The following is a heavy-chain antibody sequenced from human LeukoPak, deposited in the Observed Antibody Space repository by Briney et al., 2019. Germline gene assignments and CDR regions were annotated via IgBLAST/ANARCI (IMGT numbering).Heavy chain of an antibody. V-gene: IGHV3-48*03. CDR2: ISSSGSPI. J-gene: IGHJ4*02. CDR3: ARDVSRYSGSYYDY. Sequence: GGSLRLSCAASGFTFSSYEMNWVRQAPGKGLEWVSYISSSGSPIYYADSVKGRFTISRDNAKNSLYLQMHSLRAEDTAVYYCARDVSRYSGSYYDYWGQGTLVIVSS. CDR1: GFTFSSYE. D-gene: IGHD1-26*01.